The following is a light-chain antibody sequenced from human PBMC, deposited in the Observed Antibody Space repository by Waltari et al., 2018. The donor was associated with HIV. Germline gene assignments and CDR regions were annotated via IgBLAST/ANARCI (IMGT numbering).Light chain of an antibody. CDR3: AAWDVSLSGRL. CDR2: GNN. J-gene: IGLJ3*02. Sequence: QSVLTQPPSASGTPGQRVTISCSGSSYNIGSSYIFWYQQFPGTAPKLLIYGNNQRPSGVPDRFSGSQSGTSASLAISGLRSEDEADYYCAAWDVSLSGRLFGGGTKLTVL. CDR1: SYNIGSSY. V-gene: IGLV1-47*01.